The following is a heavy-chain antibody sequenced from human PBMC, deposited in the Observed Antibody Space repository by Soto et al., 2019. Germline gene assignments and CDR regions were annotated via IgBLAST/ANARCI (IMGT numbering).Heavy chain of an antibody. V-gene: IGHV3-73*01. Sequence: GGSLRVSRAASGFIFSDSAIHWVRQASGKGLEWVGRIGRKVNTYATAYAASVKGRFTFSRDDSRNTAYLLMNGLKPEDTAVYYCANNPNVDPAIRVWGQGTTVTVCS. CDR1: GFIFSDSA. CDR3: ANNPNVDPAIRV. CDR2: IGRKVNTYAT. D-gene: IGHD5-18*01. J-gene: IGHJ6*02.